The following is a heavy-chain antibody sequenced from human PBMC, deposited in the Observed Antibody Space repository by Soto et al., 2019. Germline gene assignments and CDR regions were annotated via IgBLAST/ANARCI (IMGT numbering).Heavy chain of an antibody. CDR3: VRENNSGATAAFDY. Sequence: GGSLRLSCAASGFTFSSYEMRWVRQAPGKGLEWVSAIDTAGVTYYAGSVKGRFTITRDNAKNSLFLQMNSLRAEDMAVYYCVRENNSGATAAFDYWGQGTPVTVSS. D-gene: IGHD6-13*01. J-gene: IGHJ4*02. V-gene: IGHV3-13*01. CDR1: GFTFSSYE. CDR2: IDTAGVT.